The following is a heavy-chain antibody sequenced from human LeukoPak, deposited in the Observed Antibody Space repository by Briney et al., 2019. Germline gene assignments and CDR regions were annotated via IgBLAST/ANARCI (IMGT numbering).Heavy chain of an antibody. Sequence: ETLSLTCTVSGGSISSYYWSWIRQPPGKGLEWIGYIYTSGSTNYNPSLKGRVTISVDTSKNQFSLKLSSVTAADTAVYYCASSDGDSSRIDYWGQGTLVTVSS. V-gene: IGHV4-4*09. CDR3: ASSDGDSSRIDY. CDR1: GGSISSYY. D-gene: IGHD4-17*01. CDR2: IYTSGST. J-gene: IGHJ4*02.